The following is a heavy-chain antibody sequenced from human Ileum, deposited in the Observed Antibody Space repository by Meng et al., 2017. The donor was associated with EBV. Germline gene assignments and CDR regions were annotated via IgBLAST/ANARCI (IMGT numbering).Heavy chain of an antibody. J-gene: IGHJ4*02. Sequence: EVQLLESGGGLVQPGGSLRLSCAASGFTFSSYAMRWVRQAPGKGLEWVSTIGAGGTTYYADSVKGRFTISRDTSKNTLYLQIYSLRAEDTAVYYCAKGGGTSLYYFHYWGQGTLVTVFS. CDR1: GFTFSSYA. V-gene: IGHV3-23*01. CDR3: AKGGGTSLYYFHY. D-gene: IGHD4-23*01. CDR2: IGAGGTT.